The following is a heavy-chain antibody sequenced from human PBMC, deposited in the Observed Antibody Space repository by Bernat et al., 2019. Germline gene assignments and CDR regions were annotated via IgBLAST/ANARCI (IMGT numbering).Heavy chain of an antibody. CDR3: VKNQQLVLIYSAFDI. CDR2: ISSNGGST. CDR1: GFTFSSYA. V-gene: IGHV3-64D*06. J-gene: IGHJ3*02. Sequence: EVQLVESGGGLVQPGGSLRLSCSASGFTFSSYAMHWVRQAPGKGLEYVSAISSNGGSTYYADSVKGRFTISRDNSKNTLYLQMSSLRAEDTAVYYCVKNQQLVLIYSAFDIWGQGTMVTVSS. D-gene: IGHD6-6*01.